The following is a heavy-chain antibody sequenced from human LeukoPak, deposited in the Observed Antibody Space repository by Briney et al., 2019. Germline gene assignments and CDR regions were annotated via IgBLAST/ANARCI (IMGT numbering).Heavy chain of an antibody. D-gene: IGHD1-26*01. CDR2: IYYSGST. Sequence: SETLSLTCTVSGGSISSYYWSWIRQPPGKGLEWIGYIYYSGSTYYNPSLKSRVTISVDTSKNQFSLKLSSVTAADTAVYYCARARSIVGAADVWGKGTTVTVSS. CDR1: GGSISSYY. J-gene: IGHJ6*04. CDR3: ARARSIVGAADV. V-gene: IGHV4-59*12.